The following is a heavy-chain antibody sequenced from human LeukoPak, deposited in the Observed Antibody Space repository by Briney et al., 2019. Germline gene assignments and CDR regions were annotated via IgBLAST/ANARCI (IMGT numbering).Heavy chain of an antibody. D-gene: IGHD5-24*01. CDR3: GRYGLSGNGYTSYFYYGMDV. CDR2: IYSDESLI. Sequence: GESLKISCTASGYSFSKYWIGWVRQTPGKGLEWMGFIYSDESLIRYSPSFEGQVTISADNSINTAYLQWNSLKASDTAMYYCGRYGLSGNGYTSYFYYGMDVWGQGTTVTVSS. J-gene: IGHJ6*02. V-gene: IGHV5-51*01. CDR1: GYSFSKYW.